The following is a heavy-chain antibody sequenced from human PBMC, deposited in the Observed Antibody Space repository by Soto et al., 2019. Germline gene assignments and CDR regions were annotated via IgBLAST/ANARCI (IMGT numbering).Heavy chain of an antibody. D-gene: IGHD3-22*01. J-gene: IGHJ5*02. Sequence: SETLSLTCTVSGGSISSGGYYWSWIRQHPGKGLEWIGYIYYSGSTYYNPSLKSRVTISVDTSKNQFSLKLSSVTAADTAVYYCATYDSSDYYSGSPLGRLAPWGQGSLVTVSS. CDR3: ATYDSSDYYSGSPLGRLAP. V-gene: IGHV4-31*03. CDR2: IYYSGST. CDR1: GGSISSGGYY.